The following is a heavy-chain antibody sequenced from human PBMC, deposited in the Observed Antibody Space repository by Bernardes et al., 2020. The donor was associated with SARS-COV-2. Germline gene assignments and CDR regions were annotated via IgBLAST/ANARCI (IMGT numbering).Heavy chain of an antibody. J-gene: IGHJ4*02. CDR3: AKDPNWPAAY. CDR1: GFTFRSHH. V-gene: IGHV3-23*01. CDR2: ISGGGDT. Sequence: SLRLSCAASGFTFRSHHMSWVRQVPGKGLEWVCIISGGGDTYYADSVKGRFTLSRDNSKNTLYLQMNSLRAEDTAVYYCAKDPNWPAAYWGQGTLVTVSS. D-gene: IGHD2-2*01.